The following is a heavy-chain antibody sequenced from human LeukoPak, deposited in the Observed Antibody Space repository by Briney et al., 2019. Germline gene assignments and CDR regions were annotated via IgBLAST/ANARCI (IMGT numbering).Heavy chain of an antibody. CDR2: ISSSGNTI. D-gene: IGHD2-2*01. CDR3: AKGTHYLDYYYMDV. J-gene: IGHJ6*03. CDR1: RFTFSNYE. V-gene: IGHV3-48*03. Sequence: GGSLRLSCAASRFTFSNYEMNWVRQAPGKGLEWVSYISSSGNTIYYADSVKGRFTISRDNAKNSLYLQMNSLRAEDMALYYCAKGTHYLDYYYMDVWGKGTTVTVSS.